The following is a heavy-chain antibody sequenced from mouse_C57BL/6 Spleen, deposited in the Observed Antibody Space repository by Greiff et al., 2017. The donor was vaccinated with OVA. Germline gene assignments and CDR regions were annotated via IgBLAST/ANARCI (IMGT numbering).Heavy chain of an antibody. CDR1: GFTFSDYG. CDR3: AGGSSSYYAMDY. Sequence: EVKLVESGGGLVKPGGSLKLSCAASGFTFSDYGMHWVRQAPEKGLEWVAYISSGSSTIYYADTVKGRFTISRDNAKNTLFLQMTSLRSEDTAMYYCAGGSSSYYAMDYWGQGTSVTASS. D-gene: IGHD1-1*01. J-gene: IGHJ4*01. CDR2: ISSGSSTI. V-gene: IGHV5-17*01.